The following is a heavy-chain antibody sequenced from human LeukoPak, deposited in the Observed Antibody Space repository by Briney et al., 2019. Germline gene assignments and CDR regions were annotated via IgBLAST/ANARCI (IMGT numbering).Heavy chain of an antibody. V-gene: IGHV4-61*01. J-gene: IGHJ3*02. CDR3: ARAKRWRLEPNAFDI. D-gene: IGHD5-24*01. Sequence: SETLSLTCTVSGGSVSSGSYYWSWIRQPPGKGLEWIGYIYCSGSTNYNPSLKSRVTISVDTSKNQFSLKLSSVTAADTAVYYCARAKRWRLEPNAFDIWGQGTMVTVSS. CDR2: IYCSGST. CDR1: GGSVSSGSYY.